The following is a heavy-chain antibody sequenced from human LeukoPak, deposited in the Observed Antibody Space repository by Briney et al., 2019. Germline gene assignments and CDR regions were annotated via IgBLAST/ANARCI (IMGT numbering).Heavy chain of an antibody. J-gene: IGHJ4*02. Sequence: GASVKVSCETSGYTFTSYAMNWVRQAPGQGLEFMGWINTGTGNPTYAQGFTGRFVFSLDTSVSTAYLQISTLKPEDTAVYYCASFGAHSFDYWGQGTLVTVSS. CDR2: INTGTGNP. CDR1: GYTFTSYA. D-gene: IGHD3-10*01. V-gene: IGHV7-4-1*02. CDR3: ASFGAHSFDY.